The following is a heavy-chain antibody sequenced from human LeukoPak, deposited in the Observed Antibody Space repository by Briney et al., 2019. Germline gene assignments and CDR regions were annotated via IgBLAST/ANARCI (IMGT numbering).Heavy chain of an antibody. J-gene: IGHJ4*02. CDR1: GFTFDDYA. Sequence: GRSLRLSCAASGFTFDDYAMHWVRQAPGKGLEWVSGISWNSGSIGYADSVKGRFNISRDNAKNSLYLQMNILRPEDTALYYCAKGYCSSTRCFSDYLGQGTPGTGSS. CDR3: AKGYCSSTRCFSDY. D-gene: IGHD2-2*01. V-gene: IGHV3-9*01. CDR2: ISWNSGSI.